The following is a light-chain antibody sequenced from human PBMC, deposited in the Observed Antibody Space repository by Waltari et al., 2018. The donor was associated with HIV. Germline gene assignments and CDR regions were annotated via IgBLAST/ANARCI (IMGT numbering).Light chain of an antibody. CDR1: SSTIGSNY. Sequence: QSVLTQPPSASGTPGQRVTLSCSGSSSTIGSNYVYWYQQLPGTAPKLLISRNNQRPSGVPDRFSGSKSGTSASLAISGLRSEDEADYYCAAWDDSLSAWVFGGGTKLTVL. J-gene: IGLJ3*02. V-gene: IGLV1-47*01. CDR2: RNN. CDR3: AAWDDSLSAWV.